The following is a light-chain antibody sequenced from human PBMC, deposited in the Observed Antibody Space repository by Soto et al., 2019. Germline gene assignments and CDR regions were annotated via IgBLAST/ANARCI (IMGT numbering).Light chain of an antibody. CDR1: QNVSTY. CDR2: DAS. CDR3: QQRTNWLT. V-gene: IGKV3-11*01. Sequence: EIVLTQSPATLSLSPGERVTLSCRASQNVSTYLALYQQKPGQAPRLLIYDASDGATGIPARFSGSGSGTDFPLTISSPEPEDSAVYYCQQRTNWLTFGPGTKVDIK. J-gene: IGKJ3*01.